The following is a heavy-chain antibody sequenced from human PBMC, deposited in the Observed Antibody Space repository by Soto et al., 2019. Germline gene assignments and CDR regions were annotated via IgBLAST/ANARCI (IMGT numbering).Heavy chain of an antibody. CDR1: GYTFTSYA. D-gene: IGHD6-6*01. V-gene: IGHV1-3*01. CDR2: INAGNGNT. Sequence: ASVKVSCKASGYTFTSYAMHWVRQAPGQRLEWMGWINAGNGNTKYSQKFQGRVTITRDTSASTAYMELSSLRSEDTAVYYCARLAARNYAHYYYFMYVWGKGTTVTVSS. CDR3: ARLAARNYAHYYYFMYV. J-gene: IGHJ6*03.